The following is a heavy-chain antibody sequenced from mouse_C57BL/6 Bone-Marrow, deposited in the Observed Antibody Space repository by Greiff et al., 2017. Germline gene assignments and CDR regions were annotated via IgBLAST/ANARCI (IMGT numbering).Heavy chain of an antibody. Sequence: EVQRVESGGDLVKPGGSLKLSCAASGFTFSSYGMSWVRQTPDKRLEWVATISSGGSYTYYPDSVKGRFTISRDNAKNTLYLQMSSLKSEDTAMYYCARHSLYGYYAMDYWGQGTSVTVSS. V-gene: IGHV5-6*01. J-gene: IGHJ4*01. CDR2: ISSGGSYT. D-gene: IGHD1-1*02. CDR3: ARHSLYGYYAMDY. CDR1: GFTFSSYG.